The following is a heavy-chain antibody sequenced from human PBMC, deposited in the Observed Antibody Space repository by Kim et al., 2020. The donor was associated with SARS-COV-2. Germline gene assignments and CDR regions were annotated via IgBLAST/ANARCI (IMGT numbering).Heavy chain of an antibody. CDR1: GYSFTDYY. J-gene: IGHJ4*01. D-gene: IGHD2-15*01. CDR3: TREGVVAATGDY. CDR2: IYPNNGDT. Sequence: ASVKVSCKTSGYSFTDYYMHWVRQAPGQGPEWMAWIYPNNGDTNSAQKFQGRVTVTRDTSINTLYLELSSLTSDDTAVYYCTREGVVAATGDYWGHGTLV. V-gene: IGHV1-2*02.